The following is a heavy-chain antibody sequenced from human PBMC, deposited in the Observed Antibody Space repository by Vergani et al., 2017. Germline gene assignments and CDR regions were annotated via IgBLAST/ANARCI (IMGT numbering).Heavy chain of an antibody. CDR2: ISGSGGST. D-gene: IGHD2-15*01. CDR3: AGVMCSGGSCYYDYWYFDL. CDR1: GFTFSSYA. Sequence: EVQLLESGGGLVQPGGSLRLSCAASGFTFSSYAMSWVRQAPGKGLEWVSAISGSGGSTYYADSVKGRFTISRDNSKNTLYLQMNSLRAEDTAVYYCAGVMCSGGSCYYDYWYFDLWGRGTLVTVSS. J-gene: IGHJ2*01. V-gene: IGHV3-23*01.